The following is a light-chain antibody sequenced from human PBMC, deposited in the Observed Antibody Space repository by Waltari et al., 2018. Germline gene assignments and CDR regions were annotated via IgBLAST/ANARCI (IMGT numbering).Light chain of an antibody. V-gene: IGLV2-23*02. CDR2: DVN. Sequence: QSALTQTATVSGSPGQSITISCTGSSSDVGNYTLVSCYQQHPGEAPKLIRYDVNKRPLGVSNRFSGSKSGNTASLTISGLQAADEADYYCCSYAGSSVSVFGGGTKVTVL. J-gene: IGLJ3*02. CDR1: SSDVGNYTL. CDR3: CSYAGSSVSV.